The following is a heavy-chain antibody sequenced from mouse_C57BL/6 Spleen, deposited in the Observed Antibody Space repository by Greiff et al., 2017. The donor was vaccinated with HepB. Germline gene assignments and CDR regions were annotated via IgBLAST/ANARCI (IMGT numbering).Heavy chain of an antibody. CDR3: ARHGYDRELAY. V-gene: IGHV1-82*01. Sequence: VQVVESGPELVKPGASVKISCKASGYAFSSSWMNWVKQRPGKGLEWIGRIYPGDGDTNYNGKFKGKATLTADKSSSTAYMQLSSLTSEDSAVYFCARHGYDRELAYWGQGTLVTVSA. J-gene: IGHJ3*01. D-gene: IGHD2-2*01. CDR2: IYPGDGDT. CDR1: GYAFSSSW.